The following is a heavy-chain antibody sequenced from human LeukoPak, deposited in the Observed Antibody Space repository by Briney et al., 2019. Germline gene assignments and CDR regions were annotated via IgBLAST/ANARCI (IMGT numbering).Heavy chain of an antibody. D-gene: IGHD5-18*01. J-gene: IGHJ4*02. Sequence: GGSLRLSCAASGFTFSSYWMSGVRQPPAKGLKWVANIKQEGSEKYYVDSVKGRFTISRDNVKNSLYLPMNSLRAEDTGVYYCAKSLEVDTVMDYWSYFDYWGQGTLVTVSS. CDR3: AKSLEVDTVMDYWSYFDY. V-gene: IGHV3-7*02. CDR1: GFTFSSYW. CDR2: IKQEGSEK.